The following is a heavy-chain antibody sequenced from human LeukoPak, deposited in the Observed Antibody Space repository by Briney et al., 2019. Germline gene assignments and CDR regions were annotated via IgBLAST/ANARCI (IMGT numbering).Heavy chain of an antibody. CDR2: ISDSGGRT. CDR3: AKRGVVIRVILVGFHKEAYYFDS. J-gene: IGHJ4*02. Sequence: GGSLRLSCAVSGITLSNYGMSWVRQAPGKGLEWVAGISDSGGRTNYADSVKGRFTISRDNPKNTLYLQMNSLRAEDTAVYFCAKRGVVIRVILVGFHKEAYYFDSWGQGALVAVSS. CDR1: GITLSNYG. V-gene: IGHV3-23*01. D-gene: IGHD3-22*01.